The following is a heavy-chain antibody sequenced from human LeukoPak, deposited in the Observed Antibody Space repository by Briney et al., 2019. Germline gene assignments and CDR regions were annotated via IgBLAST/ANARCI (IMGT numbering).Heavy chain of an antibody. V-gene: IGHV3-21*01. J-gene: IGHJ4*02. D-gene: IGHD3-22*01. CDR3: ARVTATYDSSGYYPYYFDY. CDR1: GFTFSSYS. CDR2: ISSSSSYI. Sequence: GGSLRLSCAASGFTFSSYSMNWVRQAPGKGLEWVSSISSSSSYIYYADSVKGRFTISRDNAKNSLYLQMNSLRAEDTAVYYCARVTATYDSSGYYPYYFDYWGQGTLVTVSS.